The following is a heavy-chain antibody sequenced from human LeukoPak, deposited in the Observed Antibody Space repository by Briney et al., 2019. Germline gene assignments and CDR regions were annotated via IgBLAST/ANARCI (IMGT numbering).Heavy chain of an antibody. CDR2: IRYDGSNK. D-gene: IGHD6-19*01. V-gene: IGHV3-30*02. J-gene: IGHJ6*03. Sequence: PGGSLRLSCAASGFTFSSYGMHWVRQAPGKGLEWVAFIRYDGSNKYYADSVKGRFTISRDNSKNTLYLQMNSLRAEDTAVYYCAKDSSGWITYYYYYYMDVWGKGTTVTISS. CDR1: GFTFSSYG. CDR3: AKDSSGWITYYYYYYMDV.